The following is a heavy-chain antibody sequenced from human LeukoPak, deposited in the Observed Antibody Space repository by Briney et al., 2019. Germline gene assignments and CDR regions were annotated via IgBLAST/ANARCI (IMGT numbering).Heavy chain of an antibody. V-gene: IGHV3-15*01. CDR2: IKSKTDGETT. J-gene: IGHJ4*02. CDR3: TSRTGDGY. D-gene: IGHD5-24*01. Sequence: PGGSLRLSCAASGFTFSSYAMSWVRQAPGKGLEWVGRIKSKTDGETTDYAAPVKGRFTISRDDSKNTLYLQMNSLKIEDTAVYYCTSRTGDGYWGQGTLVTVSS. CDR1: GFTFSSYA.